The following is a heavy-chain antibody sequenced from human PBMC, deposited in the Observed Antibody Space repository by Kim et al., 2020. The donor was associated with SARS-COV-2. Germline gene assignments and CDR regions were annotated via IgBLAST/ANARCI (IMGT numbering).Heavy chain of an antibody. Sequence: LQSRVTLSVDKSKNQFSLKLSSVTAADTAVYYCARDSVRGYYGLYGMDVWGQGTTVTVSS. J-gene: IGHJ6*02. V-gene: IGHV4-4*02. CDR3: ARDSVRGYYGLYGMDV. D-gene: IGHD3-10*01.